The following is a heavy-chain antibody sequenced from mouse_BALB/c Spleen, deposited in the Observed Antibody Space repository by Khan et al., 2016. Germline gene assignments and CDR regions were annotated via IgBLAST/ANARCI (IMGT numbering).Heavy chain of an antibody. J-gene: IGHJ3*01. CDR2: IIYSGST. V-gene: IGHV3-2*02. CDR1: GDSITSDYA. CDR3: AIWLRQRNWFAY. D-gene: IGHD2-2*01. Sequence: EVQLQGPGPGLVKPSQYLSLTCTVTGDSITSDYAWNWIRQFPGNKLAWLGYIIYSGSTSSNPYLKSGSSSTRDTSNNQFILQLNSVTTEDTATYDCAIWLRQRNWFAYWGQGTLVTVSA.